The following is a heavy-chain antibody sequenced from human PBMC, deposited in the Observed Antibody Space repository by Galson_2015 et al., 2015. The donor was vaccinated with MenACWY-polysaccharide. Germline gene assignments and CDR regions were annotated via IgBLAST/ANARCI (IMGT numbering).Heavy chain of an antibody. CDR3: AKDSADWWSGAGRFDP. D-gene: IGHD3-3*01. Sequence: SLRLSCAASGFTFTSYAMSWVRQAPGKGLEWVSAIRGSGATTYYADSVKGRFTISRDNSKNTLYLQMNSLRAEDTAVYYCAKDSADWWSGAGRFDPWGQGALGTVSS. J-gene: IGHJ5*02. V-gene: IGHV3-23*01. CDR1: GFTFTSYA. CDR2: IRGSGATT.